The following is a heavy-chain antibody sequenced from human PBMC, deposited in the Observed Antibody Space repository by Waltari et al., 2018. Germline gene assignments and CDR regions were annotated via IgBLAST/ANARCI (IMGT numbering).Heavy chain of an antibody. D-gene: IGHD3-16*01. J-gene: IGHJ6*02. CDR3: ARGGSMDV. V-gene: IGHV4-39*07. CDR1: GGSISSSSYY. Sequence: QLQLQESGPGLVKPSETLSLTCTVSGGSISSSSYYWGWLRQPPGKGLEWIGSIYYSGSTYYNPSLKSRVTRSVDTSKNQFSLKLSSVTAADTAVYYCARGGSMDVWGQGTTVTVSS. CDR2: IYYSGST.